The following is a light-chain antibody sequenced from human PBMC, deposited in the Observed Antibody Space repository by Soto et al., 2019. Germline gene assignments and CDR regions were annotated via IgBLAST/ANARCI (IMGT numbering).Light chain of an antibody. CDR1: QIISSSY. Sequence: EIVLTQSPGTLSLFPGERATLSCRASQIISSSYLAWYQQKPGQAPRLLIYGASSRATSIQARFSGAGSATDFNLPISRLEPEDFAVYYCHQGGSAPSWTFGQGTKVEIQ. J-gene: IGKJ1*01. CDR2: GAS. CDR3: HQGGSAPSWT. V-gene: IGKV3-20*01.